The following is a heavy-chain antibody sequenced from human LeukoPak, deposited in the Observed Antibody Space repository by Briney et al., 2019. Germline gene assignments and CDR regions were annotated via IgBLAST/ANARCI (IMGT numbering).Heavy chain of an antibody. D-gene: IGHD3-3*01. CDR2: ISAYNGNT. V-gene: IGHV1-18*01. Sequence: ASVKVSCKASGYTFTSYGISWVRQAPGQGLEWMGWISAYNGNTNYAQKLQGRVTMTTDTSTSTAYMELRSLRSDDTAVYYCAREPRGYYDFWSGYYRLDYWGLGTLVTVSS. CDR1: GYTFTSYG. J-gene: IGHJ4*02. CDR3: AREPRGYYDFWSGYYRLDY.